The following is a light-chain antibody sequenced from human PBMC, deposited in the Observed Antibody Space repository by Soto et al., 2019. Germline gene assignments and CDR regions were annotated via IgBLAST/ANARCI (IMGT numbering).Light chain of an antibody. CDR3: CSYAGSSTVG. CDR2: DVT. Sequence: QSALTQPRSVSGSPGQSVTISCTGTSSDVGGYYYVSWYQQHPGKVPKLIIYDVTKRPSGVPDRFSASKSGNTASLTISGRQAGDEAEYYCCSYAGSSTVGFGGVTNLTVL. V-gene: IGLV2-11*01. CDR1: SSDVGGYYY. J-gene: IGLJ2*01.